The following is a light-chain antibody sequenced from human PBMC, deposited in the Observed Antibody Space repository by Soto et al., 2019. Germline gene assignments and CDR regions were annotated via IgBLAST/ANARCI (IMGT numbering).Light chain of an antibody. CDR2: RSD. V-gene: IGLV1-47*01. J-gene: IGLJ2*01. CDR3: AAWDDSLRGA. Sequence: QLVLTQPPSASGTPGQRVTISCSGSSSNIGSNYVYWYQQLPGTAPKLLISRSDQRPSGVPDRFSGSKSGTSASLAISGLRSEDEADYYCAAWDDSLRGAFGGGTKLTVL. CDR1: SSNIGSNY.